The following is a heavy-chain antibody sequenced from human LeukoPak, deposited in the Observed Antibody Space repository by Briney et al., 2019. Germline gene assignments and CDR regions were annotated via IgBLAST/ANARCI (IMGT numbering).Heavy chain of an antibody. V-gene: IGHV4-59*01. CDR3: ARDIHDNSGYYSDY. D-gene: IGHD3-22*01. CDR1: GGSISSYY. J-gene: IGHJ4*02. Sequence: SETLSLTCTVSGGSISSYYWSWIRQPPGKGLEWIGYIYYSGSTNYNPSLKSRVTISVDTSKNQFSLKLSSVTAADTAVYYCARDIHDNSGYYSDYWGQGTLVTVSS. CDR2: IYYSGST.